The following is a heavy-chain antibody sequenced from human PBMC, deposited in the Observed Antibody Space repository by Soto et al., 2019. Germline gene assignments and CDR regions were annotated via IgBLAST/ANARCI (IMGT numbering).Heavy chain of an antibody. D-gene: IGHD1-26*01. J-gene: IGHJ2*01. CDR2: IWSAGLT. CDR1: GFTVSSKY. V-gene: IGHV3-53*01. CDR3: ARELPPGL. Sequence: PGGSLRLSCAASGFTVSSKYMNWVRQAPGKGLEWVSIIWSAGLTYYADSVRGRFTISRDISKNILFLQMNNLRAEDSAISYSARELPPGLWGRGTLVTVSS.